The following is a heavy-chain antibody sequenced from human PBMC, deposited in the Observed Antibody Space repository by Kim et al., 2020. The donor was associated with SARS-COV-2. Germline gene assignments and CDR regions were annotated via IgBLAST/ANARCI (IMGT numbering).Heavy chain of an antibody. J-gene: IGHJ4*02. V-gene: IGHV3-23*01. CDR2: ITCKGANT. CDR3: AKDPCRWHCAGYPLVF. CDR1: GFTFCYYA. D-gene: IGHD5-18*01. Sequence: GGSLRLSCAASGFTFCYYAMRWVRQAPGKGLEWVAGITCKGANTYYAESVKGRFTISRDNAKNSLSLQMNSLRPEDTAVYYCAKDPCRWHCAGYPLVFWGQGTLVTVSS.